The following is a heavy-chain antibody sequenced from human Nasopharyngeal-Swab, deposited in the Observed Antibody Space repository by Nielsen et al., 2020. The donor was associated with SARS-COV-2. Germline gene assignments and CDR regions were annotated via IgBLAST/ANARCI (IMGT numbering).Heavy chain of an antibody. V-gene: IGHV4-39*01. CDR1: GDSMNSNFNY. D-gene: IGHD3-10*01. Sequence: GSLRLSCIVSGDSMNSNFNYWGWIRQPPGKALEWIGTISYTGTTDYNPSVRGRVTIWIDTSKKEFTLSLSSVTAADTAVYYCARHGPLKVVRGAFESWGQGTLVTVSS. CDR3: ARHGPLKVVRGAFES. J-gene: IGHJ4*02. CDR2: ISYTGTT.